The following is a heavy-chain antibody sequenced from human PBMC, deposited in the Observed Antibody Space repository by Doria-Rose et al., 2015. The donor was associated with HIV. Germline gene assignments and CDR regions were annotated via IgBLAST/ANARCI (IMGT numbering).Heavy chain of an antibody. Sequence: QVTLKESGPVLVKPTETLTLTCTVSGVSLSSPGMGVSWIRQPPGRALEWLANIFSDDERSYKTSLRTRRTNSRATSKSQVVLTMTDMDPVDTATYYCARIRSSRWYHKYYFDFWGQGTLVIVSA. CDR2: IFSDDER. D-gene: IGHD6-13*01. CDR3: ARIRSSRWYHKYYFDF. J-gene: IGHJ4*02. V-gene: IGHV2-26*01. CDR1: GVSLSSPGMG.